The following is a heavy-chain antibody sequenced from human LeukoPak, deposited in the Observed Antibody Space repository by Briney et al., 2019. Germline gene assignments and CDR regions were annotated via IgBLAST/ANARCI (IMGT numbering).Heavy chain of an antibody. J-gene: IGHJ4*02. V-gene: IGHV3-11*06. D-gene: IGHD3-16*01. CDR2: ISSSRSYT. CDR3: ASGGGGMVLGDY. Sequence: KPGGSLRLSCAASGFIFSDYYMTWIRQAPGKGLEWVSDISSSRSYTNYADSVKGRFTISRDNAKNSLYLQMNSLRADDTAVYYCASGGGGMVLGDYWGQGTLVTVSS. CDR1: GFIFSDYY.